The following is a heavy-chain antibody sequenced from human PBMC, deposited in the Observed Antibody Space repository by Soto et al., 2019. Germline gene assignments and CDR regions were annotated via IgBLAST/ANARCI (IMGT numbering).Heavy chain of an antibody. D-gene: IGHD6-19*01. J-gene: IGHJ5*02. CDR2: FYSSGSI. CDR3: ARMYSSGSGWFHP. V-gene: IGHV4-31*03. Sequence: SETLSLTCFVSGYSITAGGYYWSWIRHHPGKGLEWIGSFYSSGSIICNPSLRSRVSISGDTSSNQFSMSLTSVTAADTARYYCARMYSSGSGWFHPWGQGTLVTVSS. CDR1: GYSITAGGYY.